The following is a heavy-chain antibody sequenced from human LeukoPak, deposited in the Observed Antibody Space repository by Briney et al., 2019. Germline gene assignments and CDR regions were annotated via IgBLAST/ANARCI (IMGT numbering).Heavy chain of an antibody. Sequence: PGESLKISCQGSGYDFSLFWIAWVRQMPGRGLECMGIIYPDDAETTYSPSFQGQITITVDKARATAYMKWNTLRSSDTAIYYCARQASPPYVWYFDLWGRGT. CDR2: IYPDDAET. CDR1: GYDFSLFW. CDR3: ARQASPPYVWYFDL. J-gene: IGHJ2*01. D-gene: IGHD3-16*01. V-gene: IGHV5-51*01.